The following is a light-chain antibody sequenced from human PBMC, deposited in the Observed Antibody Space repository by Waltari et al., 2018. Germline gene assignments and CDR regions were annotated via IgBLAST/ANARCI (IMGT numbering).Light chain of an antibody. J-gene: IGKJ4*01. CDR3: QQRSNWPLT. CDR2: DAS. V-gene: IGKV3-11*01. CDR1: QSVSSY. Sequence: EIVLTQSPATLSLSTGERDTLSCRASQSVSSYLAWYQQKPGQAPRLLIYDASNRATGIPARFSGSGSGTDFTLTISSLEPEDFAVYYCQQRSNWPLTFGGGTKVEIK.